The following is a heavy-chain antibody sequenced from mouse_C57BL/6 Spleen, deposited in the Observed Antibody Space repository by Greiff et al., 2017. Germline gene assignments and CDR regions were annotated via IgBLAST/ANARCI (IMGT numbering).Heavy chain of an antibody. CDR1: GYTFTSYW. J-gene: IGHJ2*01. CDR3: ARGGYSNYGY. V-gene: IGHV1-69*01. Sequence: QVQLQQSGAELVMPGASVKLSCKASGYTFTSYWMHWVKQRPGQGLEWIGEIDPSDSYTNYNQKFKGKSTLTVDKSSSTAYMQLSSLTSEDSAVYYCARGGYSNYGYWGQGTTLTVSS. D-gene: IGHD2-5*01. CDR2: IDPSDSYT.